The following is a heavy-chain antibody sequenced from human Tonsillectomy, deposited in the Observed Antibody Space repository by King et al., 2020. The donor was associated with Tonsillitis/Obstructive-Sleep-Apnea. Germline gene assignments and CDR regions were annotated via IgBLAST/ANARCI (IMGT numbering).Heavy chain of an antibody. CDR3: AKDLSRYCSSTSCYTFDY. V-gene: IGHV3-9*01. CDR1: GFTFDDYA. D-gene: IGHD2-2*02. Sequence: VQLVESGGGLVQPGRSLRLSCAASGFTFDDYAMHWVRQAPGKGLEWVSGINWNSGSIDSADSVKGRFTISRDNAKNSLYLKMNSLRAEDTALYYCAKDLSRYCSSTSCYTFDYWGQGTLVTVSS. CDR2: INWNSGSI. J-gene: IGHJ4*02.